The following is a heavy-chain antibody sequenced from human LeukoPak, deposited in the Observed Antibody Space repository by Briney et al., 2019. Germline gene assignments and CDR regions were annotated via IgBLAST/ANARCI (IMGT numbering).Heavy chain of an antibody. Sequence: GRSLRLSCAASRFTFSSYGMHWVRQAPGKGLEWVTVISYDGNNKYYADSVKGRFTISRDNSKNTLYLQMNSLRAEDTAVYYCANDPNWGSYFYYGMDVWGQGTTVTVSS. J-gene: IGHJ6*02. V-gene: IGHV3-30*18. CDR1: RFTFSSYG. D-gene: IGHD7-27*01. CDR2: ISYDGNNK. CDR3: ANDPNWGSYFYYGMDV.